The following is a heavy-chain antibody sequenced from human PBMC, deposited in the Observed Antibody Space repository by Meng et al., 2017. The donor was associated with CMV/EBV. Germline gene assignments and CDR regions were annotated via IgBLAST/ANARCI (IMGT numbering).Heavy chain of an antibody. CDR2: IRYDGSNK. CDR1: GFTFSSYG. Sequence: GESLKTSCAASGFTFSSYGMHWVRQAPGKGLEWVAFIRYDGSNKYYADSVKGRFTISRDNSKNTLYLHMNSLRAEDTAVYYCATSEPHIVLMPTENYYYYGMDVWGQGTTVTVSS. CDR3: ATSEPHIVLMPTENYYYYGMDV. V-gene: IGHV3-30*02. D-gene: IGHD2-8*01. J-gene: IGHJ6*02.